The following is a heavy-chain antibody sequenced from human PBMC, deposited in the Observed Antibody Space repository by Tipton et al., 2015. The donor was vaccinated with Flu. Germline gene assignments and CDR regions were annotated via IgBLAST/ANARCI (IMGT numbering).Heavy chain of an antibody. V-gene: IGHV3-33*05. J-gene: IGHJ4*02. CDR1: GVIFSSYG. D-gene: IGHD2/OR15-2a*01. Sequence: SGVIFSSYGMYWARQAPGKGLEWVAVISYDGSSKYYADSVQGRFTISRDNSKNTVYLQMNSLRAEDTAVYYCARDKNEFYAFENWAQGTLVTVSS. CDR2: ISYDGSSK. CDR3: ARDKNEFYAFEN.